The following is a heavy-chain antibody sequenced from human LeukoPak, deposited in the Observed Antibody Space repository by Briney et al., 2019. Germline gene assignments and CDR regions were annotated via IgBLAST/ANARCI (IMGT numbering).Heavy chain of an antibody. CDR1: GGSFSGYY. Sequence: LETLSLTCAVYGGSFSGYYWSWIRQPPGNGLEWIGEINHSGSTNYNPALKSRVTISVDTSKNQFSLKLSSVTAADTAVYYCARADIVVVPAATDGGGGMDVWGKGTTVTVSS. J-gene: IGHJ6*04. CDR2: INHSGST. D-gene: IGHD2-2*01. V-gene: IGHV4-34*01. CDR3: ARADIVVVPAATDGGGGMDV.